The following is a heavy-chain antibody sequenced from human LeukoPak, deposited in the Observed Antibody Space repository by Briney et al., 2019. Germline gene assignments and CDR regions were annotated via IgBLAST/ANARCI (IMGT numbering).Heavy chain of an antibody. D-gene: IGHD5-18*01. V-gene: IGHV3-43*01. CDR2: ISWDGGST. CDR1: GFTFDDYT. J-gene: IGHJ3*02. CDR3: AKDAAMATGAFDI. Sequence: GGSLRLSCAASGFTFDDYTMHWVRQAAGRGLEWVSLISWDGGSTYYADSVKGRFTISRDNSKNSLYLQMNSLRTEDTALYYCAKDAAMATGAFDIWGQGTMVTVSS.